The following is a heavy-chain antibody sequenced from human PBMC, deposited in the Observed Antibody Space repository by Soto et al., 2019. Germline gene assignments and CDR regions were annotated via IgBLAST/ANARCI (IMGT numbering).Heavy chain of an antibody. CDR3: ARHRINSPNSYFDT. V-gene: IGHV4-39*01. J-gene: IGHJ4*02. Sequence: SETLSLTCTVSGDSISSSSYYWGWIRQPPGKGLEWIGSIYYSRTTYYNPSLKSRVTISVDTSKNQFSLKLSSVTAADTAVFYCARHRINSPNSYFDTWGPGTLVTVSS. CDR1: GDSISSSSYY. D-gene: IGHD3-16*01. CDR2: IYYSRTT.